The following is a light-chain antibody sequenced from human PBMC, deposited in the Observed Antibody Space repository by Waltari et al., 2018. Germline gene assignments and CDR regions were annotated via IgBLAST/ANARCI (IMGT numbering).Light chain of an antibody. V-gene: IGKV1-5*03. Sequence: DIQMTQSPSTLSASVGDRVTITCRASQSISTSLAWYQQRPGKAPKLLIYKASTLENEVPSRFSGSGSGTEFTLTISSLQPDDFATYYCQRYNSYPITFGPGTKVDI. J-gene: IGKJ3*01. CDR2: KAS. CDR3: QRYNSYPIT. CDR1: QSISTS.